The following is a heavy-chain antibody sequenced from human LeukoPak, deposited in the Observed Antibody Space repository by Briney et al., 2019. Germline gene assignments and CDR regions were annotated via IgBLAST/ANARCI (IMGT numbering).Heavy chain of an antibody. CDR3: VADYGDYVGFHY. Sequence: SETLSLTCAVYGGAFSGDYWGWIRQPPGKGLEWIGEIYHSGSTNYNPSLKSRVSISVDTPKNQFSPKVSSVTAADTAVYYCVADYGDYVGFHYWGQGTLVPVSS. V-gene: IGHV4-34*01. CDR1: GGAFSGDY. D-gene: IGHD4-17*01. CDR2: IYHSGST. J-gene: IGHJ4*02.